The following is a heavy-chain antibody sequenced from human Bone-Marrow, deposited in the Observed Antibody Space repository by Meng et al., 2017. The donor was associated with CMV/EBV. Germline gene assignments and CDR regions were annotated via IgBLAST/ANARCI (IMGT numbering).Heavy chain of an antibody. V-gene: IGHV1-18*01. Sequence: ASVKVSCKATGYTFTSYGISWVRQAPGQGLEWMGWISAYNGNTNYAQKLQGRVTMTRDTSTSTAYMEPRSLRSDDTAVDYCAREVGGYCTNGVCSNNDGMDVWGQGSTVTVSS. CDR1: GYTFTSYG. CDR3: AREVGGYCTNGVCSNNDGMDV. D-gene: IGHD2-8*01. J-gene: IGHJ6*02. CDR2: ISAYNGNT.